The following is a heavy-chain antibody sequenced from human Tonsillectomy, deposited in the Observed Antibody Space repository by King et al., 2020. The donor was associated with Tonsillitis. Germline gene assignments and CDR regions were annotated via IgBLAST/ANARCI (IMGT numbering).Heavy chain of an antibody. CDR3: AKDHYYYDSSSYYSVGDY. D-gene: IGHD3-22*01. J-gene: IGHJ4*02. CDR2: ISGSGGST. V-gene: IGHV3-23*04. Sequence: VQLVESGGGLVQPGGSLRLSCAASEFTFSNYAMSWVRQAPGKGLEWVSDISGSGGSTHYADSVKGRFTISRDNSKNTLYLQMNSLRAEDTAVYYCAKDHYYYDSSSYYSVGDYWGQGTLVTVSS. CDR1: EFTFSNYA.